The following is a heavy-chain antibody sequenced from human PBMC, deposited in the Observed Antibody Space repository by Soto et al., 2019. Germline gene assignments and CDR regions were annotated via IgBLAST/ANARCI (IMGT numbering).Heavy chain of an antibody. V-gene: IGHV1-69*02. CDR1: GGTFSNST. D-gene: IGHD5-12*01. CDR3: ARFKLGDDY. Sequence: QVQLVQSGAEVRKPGSSVKVSCQASGGTFSNSTVTWVRQAPGQGLEWMGRLIPILGLANYAQKFRGRLTITADKSTTTAYMGLRSLRTEDTAMYYCARFKLGDDYWGRGTLVSVSS. CDR2: LIPILGLA. J-gene: IGHJ4*02.